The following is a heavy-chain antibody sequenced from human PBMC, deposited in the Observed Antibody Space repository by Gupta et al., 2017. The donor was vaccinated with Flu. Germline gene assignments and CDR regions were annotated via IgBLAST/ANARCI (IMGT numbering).Heavy chain of an antibody. J-gene: IGHJ4*02. D-gene: IGHD2-21*01. V-gene: IGHV3-11*01. CDR2: ISSSGSTI. Sequence: APGKGLEWVSYISSSGSTIYYADSVKGRFTISRDNAKNSLYLQMNSLRAEDTAVYYCARDGGFRVIVVGFDYWGQGTLVTVSS. CDR3: ARDGGFRVIVVGFDY.